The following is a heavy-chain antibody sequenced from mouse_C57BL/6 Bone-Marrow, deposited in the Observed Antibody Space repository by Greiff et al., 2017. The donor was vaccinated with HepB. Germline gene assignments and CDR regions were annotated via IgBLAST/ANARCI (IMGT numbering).Heavy chain of an antibody. V-gene: IGHV5-4*03. CDR1: GFTFSSYA. Sequence: EVKVEESGGGLVKPGGSLKLSCAASGFTFSSYAMSWVRQTPAKRLEWVATISDGGSYTYYPDNVKGRFTISRDNAKNNLYLQMSHLKSEDTAMYYCARAGQPRAYWGQGTLVTVSA. J-gene: IGHJ3*01. CDR3: ARAGQPRAY. D-gene: IGHD3-3*01. CDR2: ISDGGSYT.